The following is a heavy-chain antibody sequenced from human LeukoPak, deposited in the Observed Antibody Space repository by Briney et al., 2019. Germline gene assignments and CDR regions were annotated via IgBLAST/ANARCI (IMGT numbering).Heavy chain of an antibody. Sequence: EVSVKVSCKASGYTFTGYYMHWVRQTPGQGLEWMGWINPNSGGTNYAQKFQGRVTMTRDTSISTAYMELSRLRSDDTAVYYCARVYDILTDYSDWFDPWGQGTLVTVSS. CDR2: INPNSGGT. CDR3: ARVYDILTDYSDWFDP. D-gene: IGHD3-9*01. CDR1: GYTFTGYY. J-gene: IGHJ5*02. V-gene: IGHV1-2*02.